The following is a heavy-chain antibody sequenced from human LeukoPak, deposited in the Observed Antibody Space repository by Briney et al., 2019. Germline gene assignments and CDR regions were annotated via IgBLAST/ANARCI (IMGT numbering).Heavy chain of an antibody. J-gene: IGHJ3*02. V-gene: IGHV3-21*06. CDR2: ISSRGSYT. CDR1: GFTFSNYN. Sequence: PGGSLRLSCAASGFTFSNYNMNWVRQAPGKGLEWVSYISSRGSYTYYADSVKGRFTISRDNAKNSLYLQMNSLRAEDTAVYYCARIDAFDIWGEGTMVTVSS. CDR3: ARIDAFDI.